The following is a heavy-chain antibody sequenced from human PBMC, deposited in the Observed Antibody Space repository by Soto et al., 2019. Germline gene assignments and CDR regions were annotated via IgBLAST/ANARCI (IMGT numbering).Heavy chain of an antibody. J-gene: IGHJ4*02. V-gene: IGHV4-39*01. CDR1: GGSISSSSYY. Sequence: QLLESGPGLVKPSETLSLTCTVSGGSISSSSYYWGWIRQPPGKGLEWIGSIYYSGSTYYNPSLKSRVTISVDTSKNQFSLKLSSVTAADTAVYYCARLVAARPTYFDYWGQGTLVTVSS. CDR3: ARLVAARPTYFDY. CDR2: IYYSGST. D-gene: IGHD6-6*01.